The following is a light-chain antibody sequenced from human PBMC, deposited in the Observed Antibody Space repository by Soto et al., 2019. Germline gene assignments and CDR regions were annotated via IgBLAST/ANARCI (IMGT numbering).Light chain of an antibody. J-gene: IGKJ4*01. CDR2: KAS. CDR3: QQYDSYSLT. V-gene: IGKV1-5*03. CDR1: QSISSW. Sequence: DIQMTQSPSTLSASVGDRVTITCRASQSISSWLAWYQQKPGKAPNLLIYKASTLQSGVPSRFTGSGSGTEFTLTISSLQPDDGATYYCQQYDSYSLTFGGGTKVEIK.